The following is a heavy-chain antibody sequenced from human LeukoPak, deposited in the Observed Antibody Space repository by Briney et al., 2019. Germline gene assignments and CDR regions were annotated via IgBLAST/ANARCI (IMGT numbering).Heavy chain of an antibody. Sequence: PGGSLRLSCAASGFTFSSYGMHWVRQAPGKGLEWVAFIRYDGSNKYYADSVKGRFTISRDNSKNTLYLQMNSLRAQDTAVSYCAAPLRYFDWLSREGAFDIWGQRTMVTVSS. J-gene: IGHJ3*02. CDR3: AAPLRYFDWLSREGAFDI. D-gene: IGHD3-9*01. V-gene: IGHV3-30*02. CDR2: IRYDGSNK. CDR1: GFTFSSYG.